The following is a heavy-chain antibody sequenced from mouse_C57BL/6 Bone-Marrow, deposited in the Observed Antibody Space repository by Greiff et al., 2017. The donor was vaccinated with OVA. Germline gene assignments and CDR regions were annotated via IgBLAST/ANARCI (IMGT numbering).Heavy chain of an antibody. CDR3: ARPGDYDGDWVAY. J-gene: IGHJ3*01. V-gene: IGHV1-47*01. D-gene: IGHD2-4*01. Sequence: VQLQQSGAELVKPGASVKMSCKASGYTFTTYPIEWMKQNHGKSLEWIGNFHPYNDDTKYNEKFKGKATLPVEKSSSTVYLELSRLTSDDSAVYYCARPGDYDGDWVAYWGQGTLVTVSA. CDR1: GYTFTTYP. CDR2: FHPYNDDT.